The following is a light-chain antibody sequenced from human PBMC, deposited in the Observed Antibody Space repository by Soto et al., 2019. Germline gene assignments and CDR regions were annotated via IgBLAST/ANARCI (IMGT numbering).Light chain of an antibody. Sequence: AVVTQPPSASGTPGQRVTISCSGSSSNIGSNTVSWYQQLPLSAPKLLIYSNNQRPSGVPDRFSGSKSATSASLAISGLQSDDEADYYCAAWDDSLNGRVFGGGTKLTVL. V-gene: IGLV1-44*01. CDR1: SSNIGSNT. J-gene: IGLJ2*01. CDR2: SNN. CDR3: AAWDDSLNGRV.